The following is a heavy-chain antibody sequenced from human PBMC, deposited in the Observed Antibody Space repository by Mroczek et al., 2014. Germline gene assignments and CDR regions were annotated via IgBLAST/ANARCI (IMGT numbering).Heavy chain of an antibody. V-gene: IGHV3-23*01. CDR3: ALSSTSSVYHYAGYFDY. D-gene: IGHD2-2*01. J-gene: IGHJ4*02. Sequence: ESGEAWYSLGGSLRLSCAASGFTFSSYAMSWVRQAPGKGLEWVSAISGSGGSTYYADSVKGRFTISRDNSKNTLYLQMNSLRAEDTAVYYCALSSTSSVYHYAGYFDYWGQGTLVTVSS. CDR2: ISGSGGST. CDR1: GFTFSSYA.